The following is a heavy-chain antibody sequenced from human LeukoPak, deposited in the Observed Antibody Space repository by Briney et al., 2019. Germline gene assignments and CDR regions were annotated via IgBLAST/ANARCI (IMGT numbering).Heavy chain of an antibody. Sequence: ASVKVSCKASGYTFTGYYMHWVRQAPGQGLEWMGWINPNSGGTNYAQKFQGRVTMTRDTSISTAYMELSRLRSDDTAVYYCARVQGGHGDYAVLFDYWGQGTLVTVSS. D-gene: IGHD4-17*01. CDR3: ARVQGGHGDYAVLFDY. CDR2: INPNSGGT. V-gene: IGHV1-2*02. CDR1: GYTFTGYY. J-gene: IGHJ4*02.